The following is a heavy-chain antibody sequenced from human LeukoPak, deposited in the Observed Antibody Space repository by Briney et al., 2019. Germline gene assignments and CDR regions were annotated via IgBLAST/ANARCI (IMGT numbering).Heavy chain of an antibody. CDR1: GYTFTGYY. D-gene: IGHD3-3*01. Sequence: EASVKVSCKASGYTFTGYYMHWVRQAPGQGLEWMGWINPNSGGTNYAQKFQGRVTMTRDTSISTAYMELSRLRSDDTAAYYCARDDDFWSGYFDYWGQGTLVTVSS. CDR2: INPNSGGT. J-gene: IGHJ4*02. CDR3: ARDDDFWSGYFDY. V-gene: IGHV1-2*02.